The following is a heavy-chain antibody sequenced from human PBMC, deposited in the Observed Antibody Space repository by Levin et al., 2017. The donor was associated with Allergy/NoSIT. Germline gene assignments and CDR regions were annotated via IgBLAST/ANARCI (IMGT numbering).Heavy chain of an antibody. CDR3: AGGYCSSTSCHGRWYGMDV. CDR1: GGSFSGYY. V-gene: IGHV4-34*01. Sequence: SETLSLTCAVYGGSFSGYYWSWIRQPPGKGLEWIGEINHSGSTNYNPSLKSRVTISVDTSKNQFSLKLSSVTAADTAVYYCAGGYCSSTSCHGRWYGMDVWGQGTTVTVSS. D-gene: IGHD2-2*01. CDR2: INHSGST. J-gene: IGHJ6*02.